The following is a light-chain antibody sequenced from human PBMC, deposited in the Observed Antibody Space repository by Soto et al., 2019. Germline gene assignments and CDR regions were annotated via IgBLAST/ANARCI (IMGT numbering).Light chain of an antibody. CDR3: QQYNNWPAIT. Sequence: EVVMTQSPATLSVSPGERATLSCRASQSFRSNLAWYQQKPGQAPRLLIYGASNRISGIPATFSGSGSGTEFTLTISSLQSEDFAVYYCQQYNNWPAITFGQGTRLEI. CDR2: GAS. J-gene: IGKJ5*01. CDR1: QSFRSN. V-gene: IGKV3D-15*01.